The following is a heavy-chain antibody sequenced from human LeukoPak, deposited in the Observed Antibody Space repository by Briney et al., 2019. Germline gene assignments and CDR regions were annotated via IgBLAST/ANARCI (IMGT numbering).Heavy chain of an antibody. CDR3: AREYSSSQAYYFDY. D-gene: IGHD6-6*01. Sequence: GGSLRLSCAASGFTFSGSAMHWVRQASGKGLEWVGHIRSRVNSYATAYAASVKGRFTISRDNAKNSLYLQMNSLRAEDTAVYYCAREYSSSQAYYFDYWGQGTLVTVSS. CDR2: IRSRVNSYAT. J-gene: IGHJ4*02. V-gene: IGHV3-73*01. CDR1: GFTFSGSA.